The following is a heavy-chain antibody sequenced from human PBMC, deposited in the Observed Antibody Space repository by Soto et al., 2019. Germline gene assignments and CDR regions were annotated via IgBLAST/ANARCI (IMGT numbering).Heavy chain of an antibody. CDR3: AADPLCVPYYYYSMDA. Sequence: GASVKVSCKASRITFSNSAVQWVRQARGQRLEWIGWIVVGTGNTNYAQKFQERVTITRDMSRSTVYLELSGLRSEDTAVYYCAADPLCVPYYYYSMDAWGQGTTVTVSS. J-gene: IGHJ6*02. V-gene: IGHV1-58*01. D-gene: IGHD3-10*02. CDR2: IVVGTGNT. CDR1: RITFSNSA.